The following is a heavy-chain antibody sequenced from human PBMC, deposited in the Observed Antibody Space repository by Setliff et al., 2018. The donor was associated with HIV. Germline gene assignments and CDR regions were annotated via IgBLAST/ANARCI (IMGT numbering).Heavy chain of an antibody. D-gene: IGHD5-12*01. CDR3: ARRRDGYNLIDY. V-gene: IGHV4-4*02. CDR1: GDSISSSNW. CDR2: MSHSGSA. J-gene: IGHJ4*02. Sequence: PSETLSLTCAVSGDSISSSNWWSWVRQPPGKGLEWIGEMSHSGSAAYNPSLRSRVTMSLDKSNNQFSLKLNPVTAADTAIYYCARRRDGYNLIDYWGQGTLVTVSS.